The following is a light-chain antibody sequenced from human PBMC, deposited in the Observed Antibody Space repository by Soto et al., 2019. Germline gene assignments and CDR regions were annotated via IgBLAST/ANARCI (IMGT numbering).Light chain of an antibody. Sequence: EIAWSGTPDTLSLSAGERATLSCRASPSVPIYVAWYQQKPGQAPRLLISGTYTRATGIPDRFSGRGSGTDFSLTISRLEPGDFAVYYCQHYGDSLPITFGQGTRLEI. CDR1: PSVPIY. CDR2: GTY. J-gene: IGKJ5*01. V-gene: IGKV3-20*01. CDR3: QHYGDSLPIT.